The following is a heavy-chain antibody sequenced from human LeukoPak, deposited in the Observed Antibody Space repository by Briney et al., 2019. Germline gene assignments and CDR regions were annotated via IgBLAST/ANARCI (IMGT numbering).Heavy chain of an antibody. V-gene: IGHV3-74*01. CDR2: INMDGTTI. J-gene: IGHJ4*02. D-gene: IGHD1-26*01. CDR1: GFTFSSYW. CDR3: ARVSRGSYHFEY. Sequence: PGGSLRLSCAASGFTFSSYWMHWVRQGPGKGLEWVSRINMDGTTISYADSVKGRFTISRDNAKNTLHLQMSSLRAEDMAVYYCARVSRGSYHFEYWGQGALVTVSS.